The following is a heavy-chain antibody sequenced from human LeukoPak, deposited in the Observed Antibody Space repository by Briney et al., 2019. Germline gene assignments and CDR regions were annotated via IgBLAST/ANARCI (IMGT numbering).Heavy chain of an antibody. CDR1: GYTFTSYG. CDR3: ARAPSIDTYCYDSSGYLGPLDY. V-gene: IGHV1-18*01. CDR2: ISAYNGNT. Sequence: ASVKVSCKASGYTFTSYGISWVRQAPGQGLEWMGWISAYNGNTNYAQKLQGRVTMTTDTSTSTAYMELRSLRSDDTAVYYCARAPSIDTYCYDSSGYLGPLDYWGQGTLVTVSS. J-gene: IGHJ4*02. D-gene: IGHD3-22*01.